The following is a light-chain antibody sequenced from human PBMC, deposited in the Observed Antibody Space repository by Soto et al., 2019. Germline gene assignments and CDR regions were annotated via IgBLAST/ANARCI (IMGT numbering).Light chain of an antibody. CDR2: EVS. V-gene: IGLV2-14*01. CDR3: SSYTSISTLYV. CDR1: NSDVGGYNY. Sequence: ALTQPASVSGSPGQSITISCTGTNSDVGGYNYVSWYQQHPGKAPELMIYEVSHRPSGVSNRFSGSKSDNTASLTISGLQAEDEADYYCSSYTSISTLYVFGTGTKVTVL. J-gene: IGLJ1*01.